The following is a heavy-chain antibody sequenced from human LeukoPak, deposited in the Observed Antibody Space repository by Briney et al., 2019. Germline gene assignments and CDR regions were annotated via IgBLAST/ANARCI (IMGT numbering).Heavy chain of an antibody. CDR3: ARELWPGDY. Sequence: GGSLRLSCAASGFTFTNYFIGWVRQAPGKGLEWVANVNQGGDGKAYVDSVKGRFTISRYNAKNSVYLQMNSLRVEDTAVYYCARELWPGDYWGQGTLVTVSS. V-gene: IGHV3-7*01. D-gene: IGHD3-16*01. J-gene: IGHJ4*02. CDR1: GFTFTNYF. CDR2: VNQGGDGK.